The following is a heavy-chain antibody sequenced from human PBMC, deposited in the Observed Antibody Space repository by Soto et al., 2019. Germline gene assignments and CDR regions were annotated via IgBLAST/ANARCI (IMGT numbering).Heavy chain of an antibody. CDR3: AHSTMVRNNGQSY. J-gene: IGHJ4*02. CDR1: GFSLSTSVVG. CDR2: IYWDDAK. D-gene: IGHD3-10*01. Sequence: QITLKESGPTLVKPTQTLTLTCTSSGFSLSTSVVGVGWIRQPPGKALEWLALIYWDDAKRYSPSLKSSLTITQDTSKNQVVLTITNMAPVDTATYCCAHSTMVRNNGQSYWGQGTLVAVSS. V-gene: IGHV2-5*02.